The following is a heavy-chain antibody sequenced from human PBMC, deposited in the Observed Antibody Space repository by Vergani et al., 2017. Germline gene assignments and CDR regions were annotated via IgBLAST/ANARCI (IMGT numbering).Heavy chain of an antibody. V-gene: IGHV4-30-4*08. D-gene: IGHD3-22*01. CDR1: GGSISSGDYY. J-gene: IGHJ6*02. CDR2: IYYSGST. CDR3: ASRNRGYYYDSSVTVDV. Sequence: QVQLQESGPGLLKPSQTLSLTCTVSGGSISSGDYYWSWIRQPPGKGLEWIGYIYYSGSTYYNPSLKSRVTISVDTSKNQFSLKLSSVTAADTAVYYCASRNRGYYYDSSVTVDVWGQGTTVTVSS.